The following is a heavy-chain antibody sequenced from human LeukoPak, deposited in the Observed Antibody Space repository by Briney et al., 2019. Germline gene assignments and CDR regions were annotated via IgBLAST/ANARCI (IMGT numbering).Heavy chain of an antibody. Sequence: SETLSLTCTVSGGSISSGGYYWSWIRQHPGKGLEWIGYIYYSGSTYYNPSLKSRVTISVDTSKNQFSLKLSSVTAADTAVYYCARDVHYDSSGCCDAFDVWGQGTMVTVSS. J-gene: IGHJ3*01. CDR2: IYYSGST. CDR3: ARDVHYDSSGCCDAFDV. V-gene: IGHV4-31*03. D-gene: IGHD3-22*01. CDR1: GGSISSGGYY.